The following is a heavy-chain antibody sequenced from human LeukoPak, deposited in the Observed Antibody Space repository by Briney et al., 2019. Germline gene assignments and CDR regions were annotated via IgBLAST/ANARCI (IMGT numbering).Heavy chain of an antibody. CDR1: GFTFSSYA. D-gene: IGHD2-15*01. J-gene: IGHJ4*02. Sequence: GGSLRLSCAASGFTFSSYAMHWVRQAPGKGLEWVAVISYDGSNIYYADSVKGRFTISRDNSKNTLYLQMNSLRAEDTAVYYCARDAPPVAATRLPDRWGQGTLVTVSS. CDR2: ISYDGSNI. V-gene: IGHV3-30-3*01. CDR3: ARDAPPVAATRLPDR.